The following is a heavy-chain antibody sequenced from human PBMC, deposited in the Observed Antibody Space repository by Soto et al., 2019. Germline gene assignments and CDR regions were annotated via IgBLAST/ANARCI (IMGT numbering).Heavy chain of an antibody. CDR1: GFTFSSYA. J-gene: IGHJ4*02. D-gene: IGHD6-13*01. Sequence: EVQLLECGGGLVQPGVSLRHSCAASGFTFSSYAMSWVRQAPGKGLEWVSAISGSGGSTYYADSVKGRFTISRDNSKNTLYLQMNSLRAEDTAVYYCAYSSTPFDYWGQGTLVTVSS. CDR3: AYSSTPFDY. CDR2: ISGSGGST. V-gene: IGHV3-23*01.